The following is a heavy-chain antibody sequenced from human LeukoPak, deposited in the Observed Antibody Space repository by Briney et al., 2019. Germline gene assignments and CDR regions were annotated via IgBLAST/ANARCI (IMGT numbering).Heavy chain of an antibody. D-gene: IGHD3-10*01. CDR2: IYYSGST. Sequence: SETLSLTCTVSGGSISSYYWSWIRQPPGKGLEWIGYIYYSGSTNYNPSLKSRVTISVDTSKTQFSLKLSSVTAADTAVYYCAGIGIRDLRYWGQGTLVTVSS. CDR1: GGSISSYY. J-gene: IGHJ4*02. V-gene: IGHV4-59*08. CDR3: AGIGIRDLRY.